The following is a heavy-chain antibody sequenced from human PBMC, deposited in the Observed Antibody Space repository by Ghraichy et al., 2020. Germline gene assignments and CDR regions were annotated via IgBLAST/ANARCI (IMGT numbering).Heavy chain of an antibody. J-gene: IGHJ3*02. V-gene: IGHV1-46*01. CDR3: ARELPIAASGNVPCAFDI. Sequence: ASVKVSCKASGYTFTSYYMHWVLQAPGQGLEWMGIINPSGGSTSYAQKVQGRVTMTRDTSTSTVYMELSSLRSEDTSVYYCARELPIAASGNVPCAFDIWGKGTMVTVSS. CDR1: GYTFTSYY. D-gene: IGHD6-13*01. CDR2: INPSGGST.